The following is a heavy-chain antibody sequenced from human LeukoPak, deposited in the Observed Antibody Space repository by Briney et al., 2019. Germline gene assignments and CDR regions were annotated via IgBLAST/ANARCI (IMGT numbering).Heavy chain of an antibody. J-gene: IGHJ4*02. CDR3: ATDLHRIVGATLLDY. D-gene: IGHD1-26*01. V-gene: IGHV1-46*01. CDR2: INPSGGST. CDR1: GYTFTSYY. Sequence: GASVKVSCKASGYTFTSYYMHWVRQAPGQGLEWMGIINPSGGSTSYAQKFQGRVTMTRDMSTSTVYMELSSLRSEDTAVYYCATDLHRIVGATLLDYWGQGTLVTVSS.